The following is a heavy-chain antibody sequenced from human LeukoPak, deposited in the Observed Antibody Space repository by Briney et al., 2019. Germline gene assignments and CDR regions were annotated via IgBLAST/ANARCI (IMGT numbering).Heavy chain of an antibody. CDR1: GFTFSDYY. D-gene: IGHD6-13*01. V-gene: IGHV3-11*01. CDR2: ISSSGSTI. CDR3: ARAADSDAFDI. J-gene: IGHJ3*02. Sequence: PGGSLRLSCAASGFTFSDYYMSWIRQAPGKGLEGGSYISSSGSTIYYADSVKGRFTISRDNAKNSLYLQMNSLRAEDTAVYYCARAADSDAFDIWGQGTVVTVSS.